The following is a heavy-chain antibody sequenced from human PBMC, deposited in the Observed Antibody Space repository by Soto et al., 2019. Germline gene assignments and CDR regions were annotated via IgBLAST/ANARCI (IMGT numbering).Heavy chain of an antibody. Sequence: ASVTVSCKASGYTYTSYGIIWVRQAPGQGLEWMGWISAYNGNTNYAQKLQGRVTMTTDTSTSTAYMELRSLRSDDTAVYYCAGSSWWYFDLWGRGTLVTVSS. V-gene: IGHV1-18*01. CDR2: ISAYNGNT. D-gene: IGHD6-13*01. J-gene: IGHJ2*01. CDR3: AGSSWWYFDL. CDR1: GYTYTSYG.